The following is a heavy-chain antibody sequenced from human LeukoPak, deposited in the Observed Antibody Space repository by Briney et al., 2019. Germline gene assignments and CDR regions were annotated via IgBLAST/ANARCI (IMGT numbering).Heavy chain of an antibody. J-gene: IGHJ4*02. CDR3: ARDLIAVAGNFDF. CDR2: ISYSGYT. Sequence: SETLSLTCTVSGGSIGSSSNYWGWIRQPPGKGPEWIGSISYSGYTYYNPYNPSLKSRVTISVDTSNNQFSLEVSSVTAADTALYYCARDLIAVAGNFDFWGQGTLVTVSS. CDR1: GGSIGSSSNY. D-gene: IGHD6-19*01. V-gene: IGHV4-39*01.